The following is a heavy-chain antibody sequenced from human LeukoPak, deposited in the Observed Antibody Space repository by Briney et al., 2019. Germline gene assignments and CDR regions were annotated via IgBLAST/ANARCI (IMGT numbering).Heavy chain of an antibody. CDR2: NYNSGST. V-gene: IGHV4-59*12. J-gene: IGHJ4*02. Sequence: SETLSLTCTVSGGSISSYYWSWIRQPPGKGLEWIGYNYNSGSTNYNPSLKSRVTMSVDTSKNQFSLKLSSVTAADTAVYYCARGVTVRGDRTFDYWGQGTLVTVSS. D-gene: IGHD3-10*01. CDR1: GGSISSYY. CDR3: ARGVTVRGDRTFDY.